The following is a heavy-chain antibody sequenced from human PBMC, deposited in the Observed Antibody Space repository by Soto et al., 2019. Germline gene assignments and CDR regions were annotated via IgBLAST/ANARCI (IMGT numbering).Heavy chain of an antibody. V-gene: IGHV1-69*01. Sequence: QVQLVQSGAEVKKPGSSVKVSCKASGGTFSSYAISWVRLAPGQGLEWMGGIIPIFGTANYAQKFQGRVTITADESTSTAYMELSSLRSEDTAVYYCARERVPGQLVRGYFDYWGQGTLVTVSS. CDR2: IIPIFGTA. CDR1: GGTFSSYA. J-gene: IGHJ4*02. D-gene: IGHD6-13*01. CDR3: ARERVPGQLVRGYFDY.